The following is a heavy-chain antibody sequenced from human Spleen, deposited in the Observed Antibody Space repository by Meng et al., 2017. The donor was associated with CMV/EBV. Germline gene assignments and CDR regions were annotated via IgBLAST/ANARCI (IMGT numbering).Heavy chain of an antibody. J-gene: IGHJ4*02. CDR1: GFTFSSYS. CDR3: AKDDSAYFDFRSGYSTPPDY. CDR2: ISSSSSTI. Sequence: GGSLRLSCAASGFTFSSYSMNWVRQAPGKGLEWVSYISSSSSTIYYADSVKGRFTISRDNAKNSLYLQMNSLRAEDTAVYYCAKDDSAYFDFRSGYSTPPDYWGQGTLVTVSS. V-gene: IGHV3-48*04. D-gene: IGHD3-3*01.